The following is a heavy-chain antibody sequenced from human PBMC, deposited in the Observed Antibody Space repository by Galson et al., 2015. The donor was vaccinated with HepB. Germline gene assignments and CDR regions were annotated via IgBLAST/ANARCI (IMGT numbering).Heavy chain of an antibody. CDR1: GLTVSSNY. J-gene: IGHJ3*02. CDR2: IYSGGNT. CDR3: ARLYYYDAGSYNAFDI. D-gene: IGHD3-10*01. V-gene: IGHV3-66*04. Sequence: SLRLSCAASGLTVSSNYMSWVRQAPVKGLEYVSLIYSGGNTYYADSVKGRFTISRDSSKNTLYLQMNSLRAEDTAIYYCARLYYYDAGSYNAFDIWGQGTMVTVSS.